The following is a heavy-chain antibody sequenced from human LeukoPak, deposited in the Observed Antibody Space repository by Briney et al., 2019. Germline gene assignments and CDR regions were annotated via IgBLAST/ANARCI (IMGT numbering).Heavy chain of an antibody. CDR2: IYYSGST. J-gene: IGHJ5*02. Sequence: SETLSLTCTVSGGSISSSSYYWGWIRQHPGKGLEWIGYIYYSGSTYYNPSLKSRVTISVDTSKNQFSLKLSSVTAADTAVYYCARAPRQHPLRNKRGDWFDPWGQGTLVTVSS. V-gene: IGHV4-31*03. CDR3: ARAPRQHPLRNKRGDWFDP. D-gene: IGHD2/OR15-2a*01. CDR1: GGSISSSSYY.